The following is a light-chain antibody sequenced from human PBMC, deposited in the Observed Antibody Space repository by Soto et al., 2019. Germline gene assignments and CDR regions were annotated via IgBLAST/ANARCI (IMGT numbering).Light chain of an antibody. CDR2: GNS. CDR1: SSNIGAGYD. CDR3: QSYDSSLSGFYV. J-gene: IGLJ1*01. Sequence: QSVLTQPPSVSGAPGQRVTISCTGSSSNIGAGYDVHWYQQLPGTAPKLLIYGNSNRPSGVPDRFSGSKSGTSASLAITGLQAEDEADNYCQSYDSSLSGFYVFGTGTKATVL. V-gene: IGLV1-40*01.